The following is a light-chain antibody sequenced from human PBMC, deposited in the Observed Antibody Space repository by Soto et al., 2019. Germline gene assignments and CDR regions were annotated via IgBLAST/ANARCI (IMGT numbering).Light chain of an antibody. V-gene: IGLV1-44*01. CDR1: SSNIGSNT. CDR3: STWDDSLNSVL. J-gene: IGLJ2*01. CDR2: RDN. Sequence: QAVVTQPPSASGTPGQRVTISCSGSSSNIGSNTVNWYQQLPATAPKLLIYRDNQRPSGVPDRFSGSKSGTSAYLAISGLQSEDESDYYCSTWDDSLNSVLFGGGTKLTVL.